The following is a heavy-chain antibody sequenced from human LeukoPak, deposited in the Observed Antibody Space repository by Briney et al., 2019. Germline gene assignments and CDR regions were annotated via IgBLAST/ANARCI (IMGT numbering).Heavy chain of an antibody. V-gene: IGHV3-30-3*01. J-gene: IGHJ4*02. CDR2: ISYDGSNK. Sequence: PRGSLRLSCAASGFTFSSYAMHWVRQAPGKGREWVAVISYDGSNKYYADSVKGRFTISRDNSKNTLYLQMNSLRAEDTAVYYCARDHPDIAAAGTFDYWGQGTLVTVSS. D-gene: IGHD6-13*01. CDR3: ARDHPDIAAAGTFDY. CDR1: GFTFSSYA.